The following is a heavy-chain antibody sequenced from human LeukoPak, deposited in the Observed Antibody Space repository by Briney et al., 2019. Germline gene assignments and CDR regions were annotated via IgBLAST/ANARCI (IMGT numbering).Heavy chain of an antibody. CDR1: GFTFSDYY. V-gene: IGHV3-7*03. CDR2: IKQDGSEK. J-gene: IGHJ6*02. CDR3: ARAFYSSSWYSYYYGMDV. Sequence: GGSLRLSCAASGFTFSDYYMSWIRQAPGKGLEWVANIKQDGSEKYYVDSVKGRFTISRDNAKNSLYLQMNSLRAEDTAVYYCARAFYSSSWYSYYYGMDVWGQGTTVTVSS. D-gene: IGHD6-13*01.